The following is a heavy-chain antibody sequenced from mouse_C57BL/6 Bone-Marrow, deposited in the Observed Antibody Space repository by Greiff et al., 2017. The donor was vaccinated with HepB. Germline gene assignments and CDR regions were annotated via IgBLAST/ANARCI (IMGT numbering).Heavy chain of an antibody. J-gene: IGHJ2*01. CDR1: GYTFTSYW. CDR2: IHPNSGST. Sequence: QVQLQQPGAELVKPGASVKLSCKASGYTFTSYWMHWVKQRPGQGLEWIGMIHPNSGSTNYNEKFKSKATLTVDKSSSTAYMHLSSLTSEDSAVYYCARDLLLRSGYWGQGTTLTVSS. V-gene: IGHV1-64*01. D-gene: IGHD1-1*01. CDR3: ARDLLLRSGY.